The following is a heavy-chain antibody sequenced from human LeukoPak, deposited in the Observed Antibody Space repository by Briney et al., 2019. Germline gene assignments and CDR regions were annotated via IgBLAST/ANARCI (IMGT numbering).Heavy chain of an antibody. J-gene: IGHJ4*02. Sequence: SETLSLTCTVSGVSISSSNSYWGWLRQPPGKGLEWIVSIYYSGNTYYNASLKSQVSISIDTSKNQFSLRLTSVTAADTAVYYCARQTGSGLFILPGGQGTLVTVSS. CDR1: GVSISSSNSY. V-gene: IGHV4-39*01. D-gene: IGHD3/OR15-3a*01. CDR2: IYYSGNT. CDR3: ARQTGSGLFILP.